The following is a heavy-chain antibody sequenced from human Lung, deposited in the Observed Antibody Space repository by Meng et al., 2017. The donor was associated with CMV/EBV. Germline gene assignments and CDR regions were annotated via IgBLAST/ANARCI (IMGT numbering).Heavy chain of an antibody. J-gene: IGHJ4*02. V-gene: IGHV4-4*02. CDR2: IYHSGST. D-gene: IGHD2-21*02. CDR3: ARVGAYCGGDCYHPR. CDR1: GGSLTSRTW. Sequence: LRRVGRVRVLPSGTLSPTGVVAGGSLTSRTWWSWVRQPPGKGREWIGDIYHSGSTNYNPSLKSRVTISVDESKNQFSLRLSSVTAADTAVYYCARVGAYCGGDCYHPRWGQGTLVTVSS.